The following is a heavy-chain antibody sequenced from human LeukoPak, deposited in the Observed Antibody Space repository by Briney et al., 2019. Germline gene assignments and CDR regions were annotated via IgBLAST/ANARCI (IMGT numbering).Heavy chain of an antibody. V-gene: IGHV4-59*01. Sequence: SETLSLTCTVSGGSISSYYWSWIRQPPGKGLEWIGYIYYSGSTNYNPSLKSRVTISVDTSKNQFSLKLSSVTAADTAVYYCARLVVVVPAARARYYYYGMDVWGQGTTVTVS. CDR1: GGSISSYY. J-gene: IGHJ6*02. CDR3: ARLVVVVPAARARYYYYGMDV. D-gene: IGHD2-2*01. CDR2: IYYSGST.